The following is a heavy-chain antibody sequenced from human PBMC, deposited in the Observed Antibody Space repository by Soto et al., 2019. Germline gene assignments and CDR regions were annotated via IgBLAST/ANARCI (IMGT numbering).Heavy chain of an antibody. Sequence: QVQLVQSGAEVKKPGASVKVSCKASGYTFTGYYMHWVRQAPGQGLEWMGWINLNSGGTNYAQKFQGWVTMTRDTAISTAFMERSRMRSDDTAVYYCARQLSTYTYFDYWVQGTLVTVSS. CDR1: GYTFTGYY. J-gene: IGHJ4*02. CDR2: INLNSGGT. V-gene: IGHV1-2*04. CDR3: ARQLSTYTYFDY. D-gene: IGHD2-2*02.